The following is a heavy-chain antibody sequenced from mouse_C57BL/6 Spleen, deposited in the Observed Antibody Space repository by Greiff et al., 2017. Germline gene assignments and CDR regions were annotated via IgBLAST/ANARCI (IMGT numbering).Heavy chain of an antibody. V-gene: IGHV1-26*01. CDR3: AYKLGGDY. J-gene: IGHJ2*01. CDR2: INPNNGGT. D-gene: IGHD4-1*01. CDR1: GYTFTDYY. Sequence: QLQQSGPELVKPGASVKISCKASGYTFTDYYMNWVKQSHGKSLEWIGDINPNNGGTSYNQKFKGKATLTVDKSSSTAYMELRSLTSEDSAVYYCAYKLGGDYWGQGTTLTVSS.